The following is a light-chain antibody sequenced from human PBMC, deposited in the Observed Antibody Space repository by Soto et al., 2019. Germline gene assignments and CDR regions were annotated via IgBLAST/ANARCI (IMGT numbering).Light chain of an antibody. CDR3: QQSYSTPYT. Sequence: DIQMTQSPSSLSASVGDRVTITCRASQSSSSYLNWYQQKPGKAPKLLIYAASSLQSGVPSRFSGSVSGTDFTLTISSLQPEDFATYYCQQSYSTPYTFGQGTKLEIK. J-gene: IGKJ2*01. CDR2: AAS. CDR1: QSSSSY. V-gene: IGKV1-39*01.